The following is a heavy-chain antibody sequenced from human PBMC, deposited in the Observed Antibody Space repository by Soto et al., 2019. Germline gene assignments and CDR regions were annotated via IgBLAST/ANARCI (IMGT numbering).Heavy chain of an antibody. CDR3: AKDAVSGDDIWLMES. CDR1: GFTFSKYA. Sequence: EVQLLESGGGLVQPGGSLRLSCAASGFTFSKYAMTWARQAPGKGLEWVSSLLRSGSTAYYADSVRGRFTISSDTFANSLYLQMDSLRAEDTAIYYCAKDAVSGDDIWLMESWGQGTVVTVSS. J-gene: IGHJ5*02. V-gene: IGHV3-23*01. D-gene: IGHD4-17*01. CDR2: LLRSGSTA.